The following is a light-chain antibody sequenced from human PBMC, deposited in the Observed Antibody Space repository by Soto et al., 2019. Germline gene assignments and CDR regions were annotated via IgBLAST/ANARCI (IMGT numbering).Light chain of an antibody. J-gene: IGKJ2*01. CDR3: QQRTNWPPTHT. Sequence: EIVLTQSPATLSMSPGERATLSCRASQSIATFLTWYQQKPGQPPRLLIYDASKRATGIPARFSGSGSGTDFSFTISILEPDYFAIYYCQQRTNWPPTHTFGLGTKLEIK. V-gene: IGKV3-11*01. CDR2: DAS. CDR1: QSIATF.